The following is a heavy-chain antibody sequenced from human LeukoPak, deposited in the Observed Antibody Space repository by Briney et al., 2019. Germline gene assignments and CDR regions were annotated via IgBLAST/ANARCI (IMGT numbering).Heavy chain of an antibody. V-gene: IGHV4-34*01. D-gene: IGHD3-3*01. Sequence: SETLSLTCAVYGGSFSGYYWSWIRQPPGKGLEWIGEINHSGSTNYNPSLKSRVTISVHPSKNQSSLKLSSVTAADKAVYYCARGSFWSHAFDIWGQGTMVTVSS. CDR1: GGSFSGYY. CDR3: ARGSFWSHAFDI. CDR2: INHSGST. J-gene: IGHJ3*02.